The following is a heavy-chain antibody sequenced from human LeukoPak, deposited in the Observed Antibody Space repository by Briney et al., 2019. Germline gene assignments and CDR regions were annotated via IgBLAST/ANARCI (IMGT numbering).Heavy chain of an antibody. CDR2: IYYSGST. V-gene: IGHV4-59*08. D-gene: IGHD2-15*01. J-gene: IGHJ3*02. CDR3: ARLGHCSVGRCPLDHDAFDI. Sequence: SETLSLTCTVSGVSISSYYRSWIRQPPGKGLEWVGFIYYSGSTNYNPSLKSRVTISVDTSKNQFSLKLRAVTAADTAVYYCARLGHCSVGRCPLDHDAFDIWGQGTMVTVSS. CDR1: GVSISSYY.